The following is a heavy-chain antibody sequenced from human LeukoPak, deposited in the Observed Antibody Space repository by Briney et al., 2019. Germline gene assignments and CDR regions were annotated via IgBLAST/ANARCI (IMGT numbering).Heavy chain of an antibody. CDR2: ISGSGGST. J-gene: IGHJ4*02. D-gene: IGHD3-10*01. CDR3: AKARPMVRGVITPYYFDY. V-gene: IGHV3-23*01. Sequence: GGSLRLSCAASGFIFSDYYMTWIRQAPGKGLEWVSAISGSGGSTYYADSVKGRFTISRDNSKNTLYLQMNSLRAEDTAVYYCAKARPMVRGVITPYYFDYWGQGTLVTVSS. CDR1: GFIFSDYY.